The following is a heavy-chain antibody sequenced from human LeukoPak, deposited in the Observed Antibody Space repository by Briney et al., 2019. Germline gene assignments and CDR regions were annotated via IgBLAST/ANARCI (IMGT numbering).Heavy chain of an antibody. Sequence: GGSLRLSRAASGFTFSSYAMHWVRQAPGKGLEWVAVISYDGSNKYYADSVKGRFTISRDNSKNTLYLQMNSLRAEDTAVYYCARSAVDTAMVTVYWGQGTLVTVSS. V-gene: IGHV3-30-3*01. CDR3: ARSAVDTAMVTVY. J-gene: IGHJ4*02. CDR2: ISYDGSNK. D-gene: IGHD5-18*01. CDR1: GFTFSSYA.